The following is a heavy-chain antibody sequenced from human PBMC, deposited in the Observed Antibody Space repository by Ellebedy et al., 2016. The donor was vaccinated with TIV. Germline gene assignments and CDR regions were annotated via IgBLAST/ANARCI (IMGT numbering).Heavy chain of an antibody. CDR1: GGSVSRGNYY. J-gene: IGHJ6*02. CDR3: ARFRSGIVVAPAHYGMDV. V-gene: IGHV4-39*01. D-gene: IGHD2-2*01. CDR2: IYYGGT. Sequence: SETLSLXXRVSGGSVSRGNYYWGCIRQPPGKGLEWIGTIYYGGTYYNPYLKSRVTISVDTSKNQFSLRLSSVTAADTAVYYCARFRSGIVVAPAHYGMDVWGQGTTVTVSS.